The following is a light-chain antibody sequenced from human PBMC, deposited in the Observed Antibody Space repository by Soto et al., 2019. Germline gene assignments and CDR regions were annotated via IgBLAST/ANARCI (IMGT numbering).Light chain of an antibody. CDR2: AAS. V-gene: IGKV1-17*01. CDR1: QGIKND. Sequence: DIQMTQSPSSLSESEGNRVTITSRPSQGIKNDLGWYQQKLLKAPKRLIYAASSLQSGVPSRFSGSGSGTEFTLTIISLQPEDFATYYCLQHNSYPITCGQGTRLEIK. CDR3: LQHNSYPIT. J-gene: IGKJ5*01.